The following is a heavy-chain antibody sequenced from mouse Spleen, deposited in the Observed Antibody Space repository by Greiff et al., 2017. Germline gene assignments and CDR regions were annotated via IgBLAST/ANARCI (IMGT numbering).Heavy chain of an antibody. V-gene: IGHV1-15*01. CDR2: IDPETGGT. Sequence: QVQLKQSGAELVRPGASVTLSCKASGYTFTDYEMHWVKQTPVHGLEWIGAIDPETGGTAYNQKFKGKAILTADKSSSTAYMELRSLTSEDSAVYYCTSCYPLFDYWGQGTTLTVSS. J-gene: IGHJ2*01. D-gene: IGHD2-12*01. CDR1: GYTFTDYE. CDR3: TSCYPLFDY.